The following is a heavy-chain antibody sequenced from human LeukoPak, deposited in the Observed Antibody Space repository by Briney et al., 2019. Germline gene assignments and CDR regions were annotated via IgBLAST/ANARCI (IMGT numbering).Heavy chain of an antibody. CDR2: IKQDGSEK. CDR3: ARDGVTDFDY. Sequence: QSGGSLRLSCAASGFIFSSYWMSWVRQAPGKGLEWVANIKQDGSEKYYVDSVKGRFTISRDNAKNSLYLEMNSLRAEGTAVYYCARDGVTDFDYWGQGTLVTVSS. V-gene: IGHV3-7*01. CDR1: GFIFSSYW. J-gene: IGHJ4*02. D-gene: IGHD5-18*01.